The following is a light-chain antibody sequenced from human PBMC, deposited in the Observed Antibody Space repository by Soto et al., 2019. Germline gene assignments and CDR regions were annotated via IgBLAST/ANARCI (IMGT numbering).Light chain of an antibody. CDR3: LRSYSGARRV. Sequence: QAVVTQEPSLTVSPGGTVTLTCGSSTGAVTSGHYPYWFQQKPGQAPRTLIYDTSNKHSWTPARFSGSLLGGKAALTLSGAQTEDEAEYYCLRSYSGARRVLGTGTKVTVL. CDR2: DTS. V-gene: IGLV7-46*01. J-gene: IGLJ1*01. CDR1: TGAVTSGHY.